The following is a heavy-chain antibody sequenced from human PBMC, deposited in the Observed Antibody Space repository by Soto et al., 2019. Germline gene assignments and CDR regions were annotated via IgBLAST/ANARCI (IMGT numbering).Heavy chain of an antibody. CDR2: IWHDGKNK. CDR3: ARDPGQDEAMDY. J-gene: IGHJ4*02. V-gene: IGHV3-33*01. Sequence: QVQVVESGGGVVQPGRSLRLSCAASGFTFSNFGMHWVHQAPGKGLEWVAVIWHDGKNKYYADSAEGRFTISRDNSKNTLYLQLNSLRAEDTAVYYCARDPGQDEAMDYWGQGTLVTVSS. CDR1: GFTFSNFG.